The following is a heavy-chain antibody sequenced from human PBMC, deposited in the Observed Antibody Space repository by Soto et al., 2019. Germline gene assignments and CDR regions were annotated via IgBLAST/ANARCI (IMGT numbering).Heavy chain of an antibody. CDR2: IYYSGST. Sequence: FLPLSVTCSVSDGSSGSGGYYWSWIRQHPGKGLEWIGYIYYSGSTYYNPSLKSRVTISVDTSKNQFSLKLSSVTAADTAVYYCARAMGYYYGSGSLGAFDIWGQGTMVTVSS. V-gene: IGHV4-31*03. D-gene: IGHD3-10*01. CDR1: DGSSGSGGYY. CDR3: ARAMGYYYGSGSLGAFDI. J-gene: IGHJ3*02.